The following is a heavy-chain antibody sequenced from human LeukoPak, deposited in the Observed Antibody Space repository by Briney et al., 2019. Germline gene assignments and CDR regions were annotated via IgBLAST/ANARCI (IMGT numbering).Heavy chain of an antibody. Sequence: GGSLRLSCTASGFTFGDYGMSWVRQAPGKGLEWVGFIRSKAYGGTTEYAASVKGRFTISRDDSKSIAYLQMNSLKTEDTAVYYCTGSFGELTFFDYWGQGTLVTVSS. D-gene: IGHD3-10*01. J-gene: IGHJ4*02. CDR1: GFTFGDYG. CDR2: IRSKAYGGTT. V-gene: IGHV3-49*04. CDR3: TGSFGELTFFDY.